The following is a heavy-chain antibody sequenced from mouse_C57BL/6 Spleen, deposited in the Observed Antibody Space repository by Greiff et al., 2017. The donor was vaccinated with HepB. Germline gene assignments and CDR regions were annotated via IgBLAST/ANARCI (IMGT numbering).Heavy chain of an antibody. Sequence: QVQLQQPGAELVKPGASVKLSCKASGYTFTSYWMHWVKQRPGQGLEWIGMIHPNSGSTNYNEKFKSKATLTVDKSSSTAYMQLSSMTSEDSAVYYCARREMMVTHLDYWGQGTTLTVSS. V-gene: IGHV1-64*01. CDR2: IHPNSGST. D-gene: IGHD2-3*01. CDR3: ARREMMVTHLDY. J-gene: IGHJ2*01. CDR1: GYTFTSYW.